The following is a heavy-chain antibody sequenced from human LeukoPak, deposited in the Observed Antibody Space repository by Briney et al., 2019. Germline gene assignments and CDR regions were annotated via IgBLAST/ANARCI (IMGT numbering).Heavy chain of an antibody. CDR2: INKDGGEK. CDR1: GFTFSSYW. J-gene: IGHJ4*02. Sequence: GGSRRLSCAASGFTFSSYWMSGVRQAPGKGLEWVANINKDGGEKYYVDSVKGRFTISRDNAKNSLYLQMNSLRADDTAVYYCVKDSPPRYSGSPPAYWGQGTLVTVSS. D-gene: IGHD1-26*01. CDR3: VKDSPPRYSGSPPAY. V-gene: IGHV3-7*03.